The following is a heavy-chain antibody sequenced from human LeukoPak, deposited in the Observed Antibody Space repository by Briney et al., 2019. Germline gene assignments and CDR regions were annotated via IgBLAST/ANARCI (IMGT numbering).Heavy chain of an antibody. J-gene: IGHJ4*02. CDR1: GFTFSNFW. D-gene: IGHD3-22*01. V-gene: IGHV3-74*01. Sequence: GGSLRLSCAASGFTFSNFWMHWVRQAPGKGLVWVALIYGDGSFTRYADSVKGRFTISRDNSKNTLYLQMNSLRAEDTAVYYCATDGGYYYDSSGYYSNYWGQGTLVTVSS. CDR3: ATDGGYYYDSSGYYSNY. CDR2: IYGDGSFT.